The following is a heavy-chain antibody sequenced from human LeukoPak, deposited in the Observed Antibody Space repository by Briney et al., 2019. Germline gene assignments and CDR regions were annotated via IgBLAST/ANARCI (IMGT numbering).Heavy chain of an antibody. CDR3: ARGLLWFGELLGDY. Sequence: PSQTLSLTCTVSGGSISSGSYCWSWIRQPAGKGLEWIGHIYTSGNTNYNPSLKSRVTISVDTSKNQFSLKLSSVTAADTAVYYCARGLLWFGELLGDYWGQGTLVTVSS. CDR1: GGSISSGSYC. CDR2: IYTSGNT. J-gene: IGHJ4*02. V-gene: IGHV4-61*09. D-gene: IGHD3-10*01.